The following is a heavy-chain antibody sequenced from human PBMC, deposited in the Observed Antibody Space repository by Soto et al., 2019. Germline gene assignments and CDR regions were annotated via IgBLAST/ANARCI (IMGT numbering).Heavy chain of an antibody. CDR2: ISYDGSNK. CDR1: GFAFSSYA. D-gene: IGHD1-7*01. V-gene: IGHV3-30-3*01. J-gene: IGHJ6*02. Sequence: GGSLRLSCAASGFAFSSYAMHWVRQAPGKGLEWVAVISYDGSNKYYADSVKGRFTISRDNSKNTLYLQMNSLRAEDTAVYYCARDQGRDWNYLVSYYYYGMDVWGQGTTVTVSS. CDR3: ARDQGRDWNYLVSYYYYGMDV.